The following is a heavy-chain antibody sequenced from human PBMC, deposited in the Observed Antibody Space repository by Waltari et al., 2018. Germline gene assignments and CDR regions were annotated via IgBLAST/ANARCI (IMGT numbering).Heavy chain of an antibody. J-gene: IGHJ6*03. CDR3: ARLRYYQYYYYMDV. V-gene: IGHV4-59*01. CDR1: GASFSSYY. Sequence: QVQLQESGPGLVKPSETLSLTCTVSGASFSSYYWTWIRQPPGKGLECIGYIYYSGSTSYNPSLKSRVTISVHTSENQFSLKLTSVTAADTAVYYCARLRYYQYYYYMDVWGKGTTVTVSS. CDR2: IYYSGST.